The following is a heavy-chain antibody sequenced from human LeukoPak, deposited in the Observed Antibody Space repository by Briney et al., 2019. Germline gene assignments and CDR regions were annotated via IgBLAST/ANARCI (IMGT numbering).Heavy chain of an antibody. V-gene: IGHV3-23*01. CDR1: GFTFSSYV. D-gene: IGHD2/OR15-2a*01. J-gene: IGHJ5*02. Sequence: GGSLRLSCAASGFTFSSYVMSWVRQAPGKGLDWVSDISGSGGSTYYADSVKGRFTISRDNSKNTLYLQMNSLRAEDTAVYYCAKKHSTGLDPWGQGTLVTVSS. CDR3: AKKHSTGLDP. CDR2: ISGSGGST.